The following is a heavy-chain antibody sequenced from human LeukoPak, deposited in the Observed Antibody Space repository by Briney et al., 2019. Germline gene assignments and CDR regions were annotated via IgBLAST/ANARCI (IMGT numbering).Heavy chain of an antibody. Sequence: ASVKVSCKASGGTFSSYAISWVRQAPGQGHEWMGGIIPIFGTANYAQKFQGRVTITADKSTSTAYMELSSLRSEDTAVYYCARGDYDYVWGSYRDWGQGTLVTVSS. V-gene: IGHV1-69*06. D-gene: IGHD3-16*02. CDR2: IIPIFGTA. J-gene: IGHJ4*02. CDR1: GGTFSSYA. CDR3: ARGDYDYVWGSYRD.